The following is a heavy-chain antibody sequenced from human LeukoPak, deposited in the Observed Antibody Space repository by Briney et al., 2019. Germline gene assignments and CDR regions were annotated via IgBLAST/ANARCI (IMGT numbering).Heavy chain of an antibody. V-gene: IGHV4-4*07. Sequence: SETLSLTCTVSGGSISSYYWSWIRQPAGKGLEWIGRIYTSGSTNYNPSLKSRVTMSVDTSKNQFSLRLTSVTAADTAVYYCARAESGYSGYRNGCYYYYMDVWGKGTTVTVSS. D-gene: IGHD5-12*01. J-gene: IGHJ6*03. CDR1: GGSISSYY. CDR2: IYTSGST. CDR3: ARAESGYSGYRNGCYYYYMDV.